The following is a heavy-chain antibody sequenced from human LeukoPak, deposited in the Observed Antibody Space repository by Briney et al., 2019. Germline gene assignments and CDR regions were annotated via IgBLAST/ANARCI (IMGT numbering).Heavy chain of an antibody. V-gene: IGHV4-39*01. J-gene: IGHJ4*02. Sequence: SETLSLTCTVSGGSISSSPFYWGWIRQPPGKGLEWIGNVHYSGNTYHNPSLTSRVTLSVDTSKNQFSLRLSSVTAADTALYYCARRLGSSSWFGPLGYWGQGTLVTVSS. CDR2: VHYSGNT. CDR3: ARRLGSSSWFGPLGY. D-gene: IGHD6-13*01. CDR1: GGSISSSPFY.